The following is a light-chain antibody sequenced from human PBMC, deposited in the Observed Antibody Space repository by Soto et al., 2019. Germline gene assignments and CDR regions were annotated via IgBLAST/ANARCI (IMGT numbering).Light chain of an antibody. J-gene: IGKJ3*01. V-gene: IGKV3-11*01. CDR2: DAF. CDR3: QQCTNSLT. Sequence: EIVLTQSPATLSLSPGERATLSCSASQSVGSSLAWYQQKPGQAPRLVINDAFNMAAGIPARFSGSGSGTEFTLTISSLEPEDFAGYYCQQCTNSLTFGPGTNLDI. CDR1: QSVGSS.